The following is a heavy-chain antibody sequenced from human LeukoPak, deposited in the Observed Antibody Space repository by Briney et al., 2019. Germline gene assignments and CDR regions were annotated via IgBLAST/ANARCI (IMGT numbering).Heavy chain of an antibody. CDR1: GYTFTSYG. J-gene: IGHJ4*02. CDR3: ARVEWFGELRLGGRED. CDR2: ISAYNGNT. D-gene: IGHD3-10*01. V-gene: IGHV1-18*04. Sequence: ASVKVSCKASGYTFTSYGISWVRQAPGQGLEWMGWISAYNGNTNYAQKLQGRVTMTTDTSTSTAYMELRSLRSDDTAVYYCARVEWFGELRLGGREDWGQGTLVTVSS.